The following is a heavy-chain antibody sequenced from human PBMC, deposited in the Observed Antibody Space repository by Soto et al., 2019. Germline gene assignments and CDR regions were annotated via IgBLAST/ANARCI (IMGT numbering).Heavy chain of an antibody. CDR2: IYYSGST. CDR1: GGSISSSSYY. CDR3: AALSGGGSCYAACFDY. D-gene: IGHD2-15*01. V-gene: IGHV4-39*01. J-gene: IGHJ4*02. Sequence: SETLSLTCTVSGGSISSSSYYWGWIRQPPGKGLEWIGSIYYSGSTYYNPSLKSRVTISVDTSKNQFSLKLSSVTAADTAVYYCAALSGGGSCYAACFDYWGQGTLVTVSS.